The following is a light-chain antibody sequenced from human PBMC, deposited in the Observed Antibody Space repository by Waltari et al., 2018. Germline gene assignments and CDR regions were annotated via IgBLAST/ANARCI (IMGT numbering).Light chain of an antibody. CDR3: QQYFVYPYT. CDR2: ASS. V-gene: IGKV1-8*01. CDR1: QDISGY. J-gene: IGKJ2*01. Sequence: AIRMTQSPSSLAASTGDRVTITCRASQDISGYLAWYQQKPGKAPNLLVYASSTSQTGVPSRFIGSGSGTAFTLTIDCLQSEDFATYYCQQYFVYPYTFGKGTKLEIK.